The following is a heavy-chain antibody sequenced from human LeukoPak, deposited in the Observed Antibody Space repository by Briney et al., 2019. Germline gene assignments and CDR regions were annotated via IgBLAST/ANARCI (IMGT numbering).Heavy chain of an antibody. D-gene: IGHD1-7*01. CDR3: AKGGRNYVPNNFDY. J-gene: IGHJ4*02. CDR1: GFTFSRYA. CDR2: ITGSGGST. Sequence: GGSLRLSCAASGFTFSRYAMSWVRQAPGKGLEWVSAITGSGGSTYYADSVKGRYTISRDNPKNTLYLQMNSLRAEDTAVYFCAKGGRNYVPNNFDYWGQGTLVTVSS. V-gene: IGHV3-23*01.